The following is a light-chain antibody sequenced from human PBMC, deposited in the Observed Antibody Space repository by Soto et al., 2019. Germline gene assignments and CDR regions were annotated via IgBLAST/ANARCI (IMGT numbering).Light chain of an antibody. CDR1: SSDVGGYNY. CDR2: DVS. J-gene: IGLJ2*01. CDR3: SSYTSSSVV. Sequence: QSALTQPASVSGSTGQSITISCTGTSSDVGGYNYVSWYQQHPGKAPKLMIYDVSNRPSGVSNRFSGSKSGNTASLPISGRQAEDEADYYCSSYTSSSVVFGGGTKVTFL. V-gene: IGLV2-14*01.